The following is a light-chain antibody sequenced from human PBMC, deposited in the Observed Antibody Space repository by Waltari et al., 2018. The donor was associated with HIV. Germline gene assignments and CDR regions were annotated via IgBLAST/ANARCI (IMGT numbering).Light chain of an antibody. CDR3: CSYAGSYTYV. J-gene: IGLJ1*01. CDR1: SSDVGGYNY. V-gene: IGLV2-11*01. CDR2: DVS. Sequence: QSALTQPRSVSGSPGQSVTISCTGTSSDVGGYNYVSWYQQHPGKAPKLMIYDVSKRPSGFPDRFSGSKSGNTASLTISGLQAEDEADYYCCSYAGSYTYVFGTGTKVTVL.